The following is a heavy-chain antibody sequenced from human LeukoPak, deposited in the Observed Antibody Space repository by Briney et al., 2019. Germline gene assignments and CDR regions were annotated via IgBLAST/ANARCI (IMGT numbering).Heavy chain of an antibody. Sequence: ASVKVSCKASGYTFTSYDINWVRQATGQGLEWMGWMNPNSGNTGYAQKFQGRVTMTRNTSISTAYMELSSLRSEDTAVYYCARGDILTGYYWGYGMDVWGQGTTVTVSS. J-gene: IGHJ6*02. CDR2: MNPNSGNT. V-gene: IGHV1-8*01. D-gene: IGHD3-9*01. CDR1: GYTFTSYD. CDR3: ARGDILTGYYWGYGMDV.